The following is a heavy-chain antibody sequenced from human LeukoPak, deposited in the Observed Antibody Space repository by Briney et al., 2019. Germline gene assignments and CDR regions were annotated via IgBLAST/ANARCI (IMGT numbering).Heavy chain of an antibody. CDR2: IYWNDDK. CDR3: AHSSRSPAGWNFDY. CDR1: GFSLSTSGVG. D-gene: IGHD1-1*01. V-gene: IGHV2-5*01. J-gene: IGHJ4*02. Sequence: GAGPTLGKPPQTLTLTCTFSGFSLSTSGVGVGWIRQPPGKALGWVALIYWNDDKRYSPSLKSRLTITKDTSKNQVVLTMTNMDPVDTATYYCAHSSRSPAGWNFDYWGQGTLVTVSS.